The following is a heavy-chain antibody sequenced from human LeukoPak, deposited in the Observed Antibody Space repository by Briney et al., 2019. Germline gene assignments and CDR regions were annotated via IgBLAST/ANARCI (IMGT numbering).Heavy chain of an antibody. V-gene: IGHV3-23*01. J-gene: IGHJ4*02. CDR1: GFTFSSYA. Sequence: GGSLRLSCAASGFTFSSYAMSWVRQAPGKGLEWVSAITGSGGSTYYADSVKGRFTISRDNSNNTLYLQMSSLRVADTAVFYCARHTGSTWSTGYWGQGTLVIVSS. D-gene: IGHD6-13*01. CDR3: ARHTGSTWSTGY. CDR2: ITGSGGST.